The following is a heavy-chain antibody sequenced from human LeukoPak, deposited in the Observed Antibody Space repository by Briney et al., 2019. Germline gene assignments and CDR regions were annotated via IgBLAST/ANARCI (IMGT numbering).Heavy chain of an antibody. V-gene: IGHV1-46*01. J-gene: IGHJ4*02. D-gene: IGHD3-22*01. CDR2: INPSGGST. CDR3: ASPSVDSSGSGDYYFDY. Sequence: ASVKVSCKASGYTFTSYYMNWVRQAPGQGLEWMGIINPSGGSTSHAQKFQGRVTMTRDTSTSTVYMELSSMRSEDTAVYYCASPSVDSSGSGDYYFDYWGQGTLVTVSS. CDR1: GYTFTSYY.